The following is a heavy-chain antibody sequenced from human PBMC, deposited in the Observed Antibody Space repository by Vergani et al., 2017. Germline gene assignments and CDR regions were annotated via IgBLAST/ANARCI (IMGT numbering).Heavy chain of an antibody. D-gene: IGHD3-22*01. J-gene: IGHJ5*02. V-gene: IGHV3-23*01. CDR3: AKRRGLYDSSGYYLSTGFDP. CDR2: ISGSGGST. Sequence: EVQLLESGGGLVQPGGSLRLSCAASGFTFSSYAMSWVRQAPGKGLEWVSAISGSGGSTYYADSVKGRFTISRDKSKNTLYLQMNSLRAEDTALYYCAKRRGLYDSSGYYLSTGFDPWGQGTLVTVSS. CDR1: GFTFSSYA.